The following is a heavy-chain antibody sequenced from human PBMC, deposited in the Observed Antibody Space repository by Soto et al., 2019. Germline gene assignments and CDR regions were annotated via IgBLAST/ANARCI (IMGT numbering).Heavy chain of an antibody. CDR1: GFNFSSYG. Sequence: GGSLRVSCAASGFNFSSYGRHWVRQAPGKGLEWVAVISYDGSNKHYADSVKGRFTISRDNSKNTLYLQMNSLRAEDTAVYYCAKVGSSGMDVWGQGTTVTVSS. J-gene: IGHJ6*02. CDR2: ISYDGSNK. D-gene: IGHD6-6*01. CDR3: AKVGSSGMDV. V-gene: IGHV3-30*18.